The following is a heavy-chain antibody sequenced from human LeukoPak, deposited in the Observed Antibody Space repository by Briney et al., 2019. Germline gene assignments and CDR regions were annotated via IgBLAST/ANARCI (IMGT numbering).Heavy chain of an antibody. CDR2: IYYHGST. D-gene: IGHD4-17*01. J-gene: IGHJ4*02. Sequence: PSETLSLTCTVSGGSISSSSYYWGWIRQPPGKGLEWIGNIYYHGSTYYNPSLKSRITISVDTSKNQFSLKLSSVTAADTAVYYCARDYGDYSCDYWGQGTLVTVSS. CDR3: ARDYGDYSCDY. V-gene: IGHV4-39*02. CDR1: GGSISSSSYY.